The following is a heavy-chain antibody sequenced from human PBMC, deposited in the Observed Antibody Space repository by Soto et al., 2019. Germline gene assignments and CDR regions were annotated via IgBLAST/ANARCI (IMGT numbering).Heavy chain of an antibody. D-gene: IGHD2-21*01. Sequence: QVQLVESGGGLVKPGGSLRLSCAASGFSLSDYYMSWIRQAPGKGLEWVSYISSGGNTIYYADSVKGRFTMSRDNANNSLSLQMNSLRAEETAVYYCARRNCVVDCKFDPWGQGTLVTVSS. CDR1: GFSLSDYY. V-gene: IGHV3-11*01. CDR2: ISSGGNTI. CDR3: ARRNCVVDCKFDP. J-gene: IGHJ5*02.